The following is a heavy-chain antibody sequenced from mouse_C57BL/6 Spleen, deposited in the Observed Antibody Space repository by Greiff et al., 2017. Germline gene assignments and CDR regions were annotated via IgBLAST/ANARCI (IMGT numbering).Heavy chain of an antibody. CDR1: GFSLTSYG. Sequence: QVQLQQSGPGLVAPSQSLSITCTVSGFSLTSYGVDWVRQSPGKGLEWLGVIWGVGSTNYNSALKSRLSISKDNAKSQVFLKMNSLRTDDTAMYYCASDWGGNSFAYWGQGTLVTVSA. CDR2: IWGVGST. J-gene: IGHJ3*01. D-gene: IGHD2-1*01. V-gene: IGHV2-6*01. CDR3: ASDWGGNSFAY.